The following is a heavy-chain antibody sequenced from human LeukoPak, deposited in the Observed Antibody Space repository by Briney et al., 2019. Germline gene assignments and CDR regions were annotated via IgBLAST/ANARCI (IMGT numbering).Heavy chain of an antibody. CDR2: ISSSSSYI. J-gene: IGHJ3*02. CDR3: ARGGRQLLSTAFDI. Sequence: GGSLRLSCAASGFTFSSYSMNWVRQAPGKGLEWVSSISSSSSYIYYADSVKGRFTISRDNAKNSLYLQMNSLRAEDTAVYHCARGGRQLLSTAFDIWGQGTMVTVSS. CDR1: GFTFSSYS. D-gene: IGHD2-2*01. V-gene: IGHV3-21*01.